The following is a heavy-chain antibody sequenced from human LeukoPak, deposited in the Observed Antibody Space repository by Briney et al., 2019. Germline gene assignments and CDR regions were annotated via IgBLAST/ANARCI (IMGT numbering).Heavy chain of an antibody. CDR2: IGPTGSDR. Sequence: GGSLRLSCTASGLTFSTSGFNWVRQAPGKGLEWVASIGPTGSDRYHADSIKGRFTISRDTSRSTLYLQMSSLRAEDTAVYYCTKDLAFCGGDCYSGADNWGQGALVTVSS. J-gene: IGHJ4*02. CDR1: GLTFSTSG. CDR3: TKDLAFCGGDCYSGADN. V-gene: IGHV3-21*04. D-gene: IGHD2-21*01.